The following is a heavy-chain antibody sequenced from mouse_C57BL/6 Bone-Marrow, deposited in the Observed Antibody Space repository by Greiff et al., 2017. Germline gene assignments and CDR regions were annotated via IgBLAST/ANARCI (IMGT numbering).Heavy chain of an antibody. Sequence: VQLQQPGAELVRPGSSVKLSCKASGYTFTSYWMHWVKQRPIQGLEWIGNIDPSDSETHYNQKFKDKATLTVDKSSSTAYMQLSSLTSEDSAVYYCARFYYHWYFDVWGTGTTVTVSS. CDR3: ARFYYHWYFDV. CDR1: GYTFTSYW. CDR2: IDPSDSET. V-gene: IGHV1-52*01. J-gene: IGHJ1*03. D-gene: IGHD1-1*01.